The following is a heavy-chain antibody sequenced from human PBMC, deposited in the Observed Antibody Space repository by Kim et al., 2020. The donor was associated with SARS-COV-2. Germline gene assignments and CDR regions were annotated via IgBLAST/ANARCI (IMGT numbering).Heavy chain of an antibody. V-gene: IGHV5-51*01. Sequence: GESLKISCKGSGYSFTSYWIGWVRQMPGKGLEWMGIIYPGDSDTRYSPSFQGQVTISADKSISTAYLQWSSLKASDTAMYYCVKPMVRGVITPDAFDIWGQGTMVTVSS. CDR3: VKPMVRGVITPDAFDI. D-gene: IGHD3-10*01. J-gene: IGHJ3*02. CDR1: GYSFTSYW. CDR2: IYPGDSDT.